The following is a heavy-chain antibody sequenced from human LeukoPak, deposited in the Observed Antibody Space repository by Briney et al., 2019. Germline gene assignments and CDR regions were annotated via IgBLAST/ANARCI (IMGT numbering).Heavy chain of an antibody. D-gene: IGHD2-15*01. Sequence: PSETLSLTCAVYGGSFSGYYWSWIRQPPGKGLEWIGEINHSGSTNYNPSLKSRVTISVDTSKNQFSLKLSSVTAADTAVYYCARVLHCSGGSCYSIDYWGQGTLVTVSS. V-gene: IGHV4-34*09. J-gene: IGHJ4*02. CDR1: GGSFSGYY. CDR2: INHSGST. CDR3: ARVLHCSGGSCYSIDY.